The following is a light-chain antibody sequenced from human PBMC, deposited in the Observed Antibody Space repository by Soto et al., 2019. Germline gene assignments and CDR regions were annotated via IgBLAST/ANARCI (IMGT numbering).Light chain of an antibody. J-gene: IGKJ3*01. Sequence: EIVLTQSPGTLSLSPGERATLSCRASQSVGSTYLAWYQQKPGQAPKLLIYGVSRRATGIPDRFSGSGSGTXXXLXXXRLEPEDFAVYYCQQYGTSPLTFGPGTKVDI. CDR3: QQYGTSPLT. V-gene: IGKV3-20*01. CDR2: GVS. CDR1: QSVGSTY.